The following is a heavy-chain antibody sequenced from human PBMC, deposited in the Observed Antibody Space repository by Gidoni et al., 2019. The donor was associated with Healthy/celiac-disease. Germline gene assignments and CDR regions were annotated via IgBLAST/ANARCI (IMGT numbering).Heavy chain of an antibody. CDR1: GFTFDDYA. CDR3: AKDYYYGMDV. V-gene: IGHV3-9*01. Sequence: EVQLVESGGGLVQPGRSLILSCAASGFTFDDYAMHWVRQAPGKGLEWVSGISWNSGSIGYADSVKGRFTISRDNAKNSLYLQMNSLRAEDTALYYCAKDYYYGMDVWGQGTTVTVSS. CDR2: ISWNSGSI. J-gene: IGHJ6*02.